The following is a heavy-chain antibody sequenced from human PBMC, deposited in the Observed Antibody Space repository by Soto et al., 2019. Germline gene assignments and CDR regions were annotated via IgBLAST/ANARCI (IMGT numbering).Heavy chain of an antibody. CDR1: GLIFSDYA. J-gene: IGHJ4*02. D-gene: IGHD1-26*01. CDR3: AKDRFGIVGPVDC. V-gene: IGHV3-23*01. CDR2: ISGSGGNT. Sequence: EVQLLESGGDLVQPGGSLRLSCAASGLIFSDYAMSWVRQAPGKGLECVACISGSGGNTFYADSVKGRFTISRDNSKNTLSLHMNSLRVDDTAVYFCAKDRFGIVGPVDCWGQGTLVTVSS.